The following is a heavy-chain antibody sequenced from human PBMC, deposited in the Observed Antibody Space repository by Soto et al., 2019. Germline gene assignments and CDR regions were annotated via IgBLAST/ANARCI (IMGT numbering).Heavy chain of an antibody. CDR3: VRDLSRQGQRLDPESYTGMDV. CDR1: GYILSDYC. D-gene: IGHD3-16*02. Sequence: EASVKVSCKSSGYILSDYCIHWVRQAPGQGLEWLGWMKPDDGGPNYAQNFQGRVIMTRVKSTDTDYMELTRLTSDDTAVYFCVRDLSRQGQRLDPESYTGMDVWGQGTTVAVSS. V-gene: IGHV1-2*02. J-gene: IGHJ6*02. CDR2: MKPDDGGP.